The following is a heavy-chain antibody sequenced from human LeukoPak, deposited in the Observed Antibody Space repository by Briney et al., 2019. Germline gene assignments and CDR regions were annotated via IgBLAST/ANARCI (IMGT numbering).Heavy chain of an antibody. V-gene: IGHV3-9*01. J-gene: IGHJ6*02. CDR1: GFTFDDYA. CDR3: VKGGKAMVRGVPLGEFYYYYYGMDV. Sequence: AGRSLRLSCAASGFTFDDYAMHWVRQAPGKGLEWVSGISWNSGSIGYADSVKGRFTISRDNAKNSLYLQMNSLRAEDTALYYCVKGGKAMVRGVPLGEFYYYYYGMDVWGQGTTVTVSS. CDR2: ISWNSGSI. D-gene: IGHD3-10*01.